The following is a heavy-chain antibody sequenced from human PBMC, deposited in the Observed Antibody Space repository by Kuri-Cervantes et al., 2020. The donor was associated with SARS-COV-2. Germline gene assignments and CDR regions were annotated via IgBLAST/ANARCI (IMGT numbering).Heavy chain of an antibody. J-gene: IGHJ4*02. D-gene: IGHD3-10*01. CDR3: AKDWSGTSGAGSPVFDY. V-gene: IGHV3-30*12. CDR1: GFSFSPYG. CDR2: ISYDGSDK. Sequence: GESLKISCAASGFSFSPYGMYWVRQAPGKGLEWVAVISYDGSDKYYADSLRGRFTISRDHSKNTVILQMTSLRAEDTAVYYCAKDWSGTSGAGSPVFDYWGQGTLVTVSS.